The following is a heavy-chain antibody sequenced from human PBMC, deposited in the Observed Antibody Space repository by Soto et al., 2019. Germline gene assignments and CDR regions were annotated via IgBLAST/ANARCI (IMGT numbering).Heavy chain of an antibody. Sequence: QVQLQESGPGLVKPSETLSLTCTVSGGSISSYYWSWIRQPPGKGLEWIGYIYYSGGTNYNPALKIRDTISVYTSKNQCPLKLISVTAADTAVYYCARYSSGGFNWFDPWGQGSLVTVAS. V-gene: IGHV4-59*01. CDR1: GGSISSYY. D-gene: IGHD6-19*01. CDR3: ARYSSGGFNWFDP. CDR2: IYYSGGT. J-gene: IGHJ5*02.